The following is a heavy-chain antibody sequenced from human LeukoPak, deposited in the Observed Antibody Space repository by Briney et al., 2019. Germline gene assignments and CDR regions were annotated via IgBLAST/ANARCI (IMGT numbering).Heavy chain of an antibody. D-gene: IGHD2-21*02. CDR1: GFTFSSYA. Sequence: GGSLRLSCAASGFTFSSYAMHWVRQAPGKGLEWVAVISYDGSNKYYADSVKGRFTISRDNSKNTLYLQMNTLRAEDTAVYYCAKSDRHHIVVVTAIALIDYWGQGTLVTVSS. J-gene: IGHJ4*02. CDR2: ISYDGSNK. V-gene: IGHV3-30-3*02. CDR3: AKSDRHHIVVVTAIALIDY.